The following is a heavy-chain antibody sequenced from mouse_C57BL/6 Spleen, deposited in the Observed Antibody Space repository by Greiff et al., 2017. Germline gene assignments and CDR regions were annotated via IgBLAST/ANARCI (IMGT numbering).Heavy chain of an antibody. CDR1: GFTFTDYY. D-gene: IGHD1-3*01. Sequence: EVQRVESGGGLVQPGGSLSLSCAASGFTFTDYYMSWVRQPPGKALEWLGCIRNKANGYTTEYSASVKGRFTISRDNSQSILYLQMNALRAEDSATDYCARYHNHEGFAYWGQGTLVTVSA. CDR2: IRNKANGYTT. CDR3: ARYHNHEGFAY. V-gene: IGHV7-3*01. J-gene: IGHJ3*01.